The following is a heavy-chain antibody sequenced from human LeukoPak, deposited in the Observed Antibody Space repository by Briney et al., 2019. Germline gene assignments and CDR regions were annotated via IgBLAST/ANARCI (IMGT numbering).Heavy chain of an antibody. CDR2: ISGSGGST. Sequence: GSLRLSCAGSGFTLSSYAMSWVRQGPGKGLEWVSAISGSGGSTYYADSVKGRFTISRDNSKNTLYLQMNSLRAEDTAVYYCAREPLGYCSGGSCYADAFDIWGQGTMVTVSS. CDR3: AREPLGYCSGGSCYADAFDI. CDR1: GFTLSSYA. J-gene: IGHJ3*02. D-gene: IGHD2-15*01. V-gene: IGHV3-23*01.